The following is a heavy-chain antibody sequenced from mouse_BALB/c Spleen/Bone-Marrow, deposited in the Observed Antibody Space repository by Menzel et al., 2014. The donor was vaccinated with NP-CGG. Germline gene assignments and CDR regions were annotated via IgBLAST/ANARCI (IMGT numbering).Heavy chain of an antibody. CDR3: ARGGYGGAWFAY. D-gene: IGHD1-2*01. Sequence: QVQLKESGPELVKPGASVRISCKASGYTFTAYYIHWVKQRPGQGLEWIGWIYPGNVNTNYSEKFKGKATLTADKSSSTAYMQLSSLTSEDSAVYFCARGGYGGAWFAYWGQGTLVTVSA. J-gene: IGHJ3*01. CDR2: IYPGNVNT. V-gene: IGHV1S56*01. CDR1: GYTFTAYY.